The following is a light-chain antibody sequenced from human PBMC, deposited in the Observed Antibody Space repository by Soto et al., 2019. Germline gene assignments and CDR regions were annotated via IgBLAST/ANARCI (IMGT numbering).Light chain of an antibody. J-gene: IGKJ2*03. CDR2: DAS. Sequence: DVQMTQSPSSLSASVGDRVTITCQASQDIDNHLNWFQQKPGKAPKLLIYDASNLQTGVSSRFSGSGSGTHFTFTISSLHPEDIATYYCQHFHTLHYSFGLGTKVDIK. CDR3: QHFHTLHYS. CDR1: QDIDNH. V-gene: IGKV1-33*01.